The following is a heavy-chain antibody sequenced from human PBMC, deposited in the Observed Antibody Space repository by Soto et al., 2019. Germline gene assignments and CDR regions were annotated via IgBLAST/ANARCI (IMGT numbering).Heavy chain of an antibody. Sequence: PSETLSLTCTVSGGSISSSSYYWGWIRQPPGKGLEWIGSIYYSGSTYYNPSLKSRVTISVDTSMNQFSLKLSSVTAADTAVYYCATQPERIYYDSSGYYGGYFDYWGQGTLGTVSS. CDR2: IYYSGST. D-gene: IGHD3-22*01. V-gene: IGHV4-39*01. CDR1: GGSISSSSYY. J-gene: IGHJ4*02. CDR3: ATQPERIYYDSSGYYGGYFDY.